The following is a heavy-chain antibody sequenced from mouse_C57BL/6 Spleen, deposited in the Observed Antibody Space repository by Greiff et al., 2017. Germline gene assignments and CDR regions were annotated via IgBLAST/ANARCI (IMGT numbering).Heavy chain of an antibody. V-gene: IGHV1-80*01. CDR3: ARGWVDY. D-gene: IGHD1-1*02. CDR1: GYAFSSYW. Sequence: VQLQQSGAELVKPGASVKISCKASGYAFSSYWLTWVKQRPGKGLERIGQIYPGDGDTNYNGKFKGKATLAAVKSSSTAYMQLSSLTSEDSEVYFCARGWVDYWGQGTTLTVSS. J-gene: IGHJ2*01. CDR2: IYPGDGDT.